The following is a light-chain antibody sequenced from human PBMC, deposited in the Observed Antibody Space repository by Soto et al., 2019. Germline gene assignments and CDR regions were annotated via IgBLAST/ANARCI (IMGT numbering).Light chain of an antibody. Sequence: QSVLTQPRSVSGSPGQSVTIPCPGTSSDVGGYNYVSWYQQHPGKAPKLMIYDVSKRPSGVPDRSSGSKSGNTASLTISRLQAEDEADFYCCLYAGSYTFGFGTGTKLTVL. V-gene: IGLV2-11*01. CDR3: CLYAGSYTFG. CDR1: SSDVGGYNY. CDR2: DVS. J-gene: IGLJ1*01.